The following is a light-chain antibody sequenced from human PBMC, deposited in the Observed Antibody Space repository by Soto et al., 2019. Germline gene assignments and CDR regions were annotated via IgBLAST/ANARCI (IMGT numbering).Light chain of an antibody. CDR2: VAS. Sequence: DIVLTQSPGTLSLSPGERATLSCRASQSVSSNYLAWYQQRRGQAPRLLIYVASSRATGIPNRFSGSGSGTDFTLTSSILEPEDFAVYYCQQHDTAPRTCGRGTKVEI. CDR3: QQHDTAPRT. CDR1: QSVSSNY. J-gene: IGKJ1*01. V-gene: IGKV3-20*01.